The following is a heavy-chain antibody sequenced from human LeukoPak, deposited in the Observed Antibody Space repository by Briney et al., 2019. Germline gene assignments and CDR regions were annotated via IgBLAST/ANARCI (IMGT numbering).Heavy chain of an antibody. V-gene: IGHV3-23*01. CDR3: ANDNLS. CDR1: GFTFSAYA. Sequence: GGSLTLSCAASGFTFSAYALSWVRQAPGKGLEWVSFISASGDLTYYADSVRGRFTIARDNYRNTLFLQMDSLRAEDRAVDYCANDNLSWGPGTLVTVSS. J-gene: IGHJ5*02. CDR2: ISASGDLT.